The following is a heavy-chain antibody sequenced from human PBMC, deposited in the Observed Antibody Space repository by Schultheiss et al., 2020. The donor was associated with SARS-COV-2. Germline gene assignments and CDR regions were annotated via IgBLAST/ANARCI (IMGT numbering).Heavy chain of an antibody. J-gene: IGHJ6*02. V-gene: IGHV1-69*13. CDR3: ARGAGGYCSGGSCYSYHYYGMDV. Sequence: SVKVSCKASGGTFSSYAISWVRQAPGQGLEWMGGIIPIFGTANYAQKFQGRVTITADESTSTAHMELSSLRSEDTAVYYCARGAGGYCSGGSCYSYHYYGMDVWGQGTTVTVSS. CDR1: GGTFSSYA. D-gene: IGHD2-15*01. CDR2: IIPIFGTA.